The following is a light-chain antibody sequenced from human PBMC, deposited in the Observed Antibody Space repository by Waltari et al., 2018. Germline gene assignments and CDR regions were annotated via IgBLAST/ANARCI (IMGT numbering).Light chain of an antibody. Sequence: QSVLTQPPSASGTPGQRVTISCSGSSSNIGSHYVYCYQQLPGTAPKLLISRNNQRPSGVPDRFSGSKSGTSASLAISGLRSEDEADYYCAAWDDSLSGWVFGGGTKLTVL. CDR2: RNN. CDR1: SSNIGSHY. J-gene: IGLJ3*02. V-gene: IGLV1-47*01. CDR3: AAWDDSLSGWV.